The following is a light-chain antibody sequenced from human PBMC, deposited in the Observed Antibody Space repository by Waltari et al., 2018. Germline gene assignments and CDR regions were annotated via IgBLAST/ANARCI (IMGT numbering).Light chain of an antibody. J-gene: IGLJ7*01. CDR3: GTWDSSLSGAV. CDR2: EDS. V-gene: IGLV1-51*02. CDR1: SPNIGHNY. Sequence: QSVLTQPPSVSAAPGQRVTISCPGGSPNIGHNYVSWYRQFPGTAPKLLIYEDSGRPSGIPGRFSGSKSGTSATLDITGLQAGDEADYYCGTWDSSLSGAVFGGGTHLTVL.